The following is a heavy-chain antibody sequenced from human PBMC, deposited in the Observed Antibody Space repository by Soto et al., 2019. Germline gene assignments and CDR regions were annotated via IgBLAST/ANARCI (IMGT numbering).Heavy chain of an antibody. V-gene: IGHV3-30*18. J-gene: IGHJ6*01. Sequence: QVQLVESGGGVVQPGRSLRLSCAASGFTFSSYGMHWVRQAPGKGLEWVAVISYDGSNKYYADSVKGRFTISRDNSKNTLYLQMNSLRAEDTAVYYCAKDVDEWLARDYYYYGMDVW. CDR1: GFTFSSYG. CDR2: ISYDGSNK. CDR3: AKDVDEWLARDYYYYGMDV. D-gene: IGHD6-19*01.